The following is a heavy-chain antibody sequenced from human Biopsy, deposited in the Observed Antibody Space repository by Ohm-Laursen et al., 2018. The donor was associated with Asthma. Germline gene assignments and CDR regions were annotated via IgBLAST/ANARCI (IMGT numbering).Heavy chain of an antibody. CDR1: GYTFSDSW. J-gene: IGHJ4*02. Sequence: ESLRISCKASGYTFSDSWIGWGRQMPGKGLEWMGIIFAANSETKYSPSFQGQVTISADMSISTAFLQWSSLKASDTAIYYCARFIDGTFFVDYWGQGTLVTVSS. V-gene: IGHV5-51*01. D-gene: IGHD1-7*01. CDR3: ARFIDGTFFVDY. CDR2: IFAANSET.